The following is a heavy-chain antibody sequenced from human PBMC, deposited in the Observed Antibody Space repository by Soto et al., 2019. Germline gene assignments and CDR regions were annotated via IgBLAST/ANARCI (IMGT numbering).Heavy chain of an antibody. D-gene: IGHD6-19*01. Sequence: GETSETLSLTCTVSGGSISGYYWSWIRQPPGKGLEWIGYIYYSGSTNYNPSLKSRVTISVDTSKNQFSLKLSSVTAADTAVYYCASKFRGQWLEGPRKNDAFDIWGQGTMVTVSS. CDR3: ASKFRGQWLEGPRKNDAFDI. V-gene: IGHV4-59*08. CDR2: IYYSGST. J-gene: IGHJ3*02. CDR1: GGSISGYY.